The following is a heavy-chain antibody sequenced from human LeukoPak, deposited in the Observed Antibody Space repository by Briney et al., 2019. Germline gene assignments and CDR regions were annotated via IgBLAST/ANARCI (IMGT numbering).Heavy chain of an antibody. Sequence: SETLSLTCTVSGGSISSGGYYWSWIRQHPGKGLEWIGYIYYSGSTYYNTSLKSRVTISVDTSKNQFSLKLSSVTAADTAVYYCARGGYQQTEDYWGQGTLVTVSS. D-gene: IGHD2-2*01. J-gene: IGHJ4*02. CDR3: ARGGYQQTEDY. CDR2: IYYSGST. V-gene: IGHV4-31*03. CDR1: GGSISSGGYY.